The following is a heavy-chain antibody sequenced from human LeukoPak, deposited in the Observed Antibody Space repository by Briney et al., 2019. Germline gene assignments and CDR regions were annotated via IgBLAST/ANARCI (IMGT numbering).Heavy chain of an antibody. CDR2: ISTSGST. CDR1: GDSISGANYY. V-gene: IGHV4-61*02. D-gene: IGHD6-13*01. CDR3: ARVDSSSWYFGGAFDI. J-gene: IGHJ3*02. Sequence: SETLSLTCTVSGDSISGANYYWTWIRQPADKGLEWIGRISTSGSTSYDPSLKSRVTISVDTSKNQFSLKLSSVTAADTAVYYCARVDSSSWYFGGAFDIWGQGTMVTVSS.